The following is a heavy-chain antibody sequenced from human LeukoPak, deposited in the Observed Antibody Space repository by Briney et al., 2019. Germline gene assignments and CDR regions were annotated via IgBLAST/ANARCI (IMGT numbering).Heavy chain of an antibody. D-gene: IGHD3-22*01. V-gene: IGHV3-23*01. CDR1: GFTFSSYG. J-gene: IGHJ4*02. CDR2: ISGSGVST. Sequence: GGSLRLSCAASGFTFSSYGMSWVRQAPGKGLEWVSGISGSGVSTYYADSVKGRFTISRDNSKNTLYLQMNSLRAEDTAVYYCARASSGYYYSTFDYWGQGTLVTVSS. CDR3: ARASSGYYYSTFDY.